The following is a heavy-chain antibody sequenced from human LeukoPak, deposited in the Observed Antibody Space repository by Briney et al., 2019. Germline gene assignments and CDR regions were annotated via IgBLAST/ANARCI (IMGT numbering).Heavy chain of an antibody. V-gene: IGHV3-48*03. J-gene: IGHJ4*02. CDR2: ISESGSAI. CDR3: ARHPIDY. CDR1: GFTLSSYE. Sequence: GGSLRLSCAASGFTLSSYEMNWVRQAPGKGLEWVPYISESGSAIYYADSVKGRFTISRDNAMNSLYLQMNSLRAEDTAVYYCARHPIDYWGQGTLVTVSS.